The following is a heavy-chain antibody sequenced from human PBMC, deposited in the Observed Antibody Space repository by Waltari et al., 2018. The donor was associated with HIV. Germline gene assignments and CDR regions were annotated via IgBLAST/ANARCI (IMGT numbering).Heavy chain of an antibody. CDR2: IKSKTDGGTT. J-gene: IGHJ4*02. V-gene: IGHV3-15*01. Sequence: EVQLVESGGGLVKPGGSLRLSCAASGFTFSNAWMSWVRPAPGKGLEWVGRIKSKTDGGTTDYAAPVKGRFTISRDDSKNTLYLQMNSLKTEDTAVYYCTTTTPITMVPLWGQGTLVTVSS. CDR3: TTTTPITMVPL. D-gene: IGHD3-10*01. CDR1: GFTFSNAW.